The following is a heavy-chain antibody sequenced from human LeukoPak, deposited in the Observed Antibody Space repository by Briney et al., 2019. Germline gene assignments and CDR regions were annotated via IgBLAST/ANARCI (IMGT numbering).Heavy chain of an antibody. CDR3: AQIGGDYYYYYMDV. CDR1: GFTFSSYG. CDR2: IRYDGSNK. J-gene: IGHJ6*03. D-gene: IGHD4-23*01. Sequence: GGSLRLSCTASGFTFSSYGMHWVRQAPGKGLEWVAFIRYDGSNKYYADSVKGRFTISRDNSKNTLYLQMNSLRAEDTAVYYCAQIGGDYYYYYMDVWGKGTTVTVSS. V-gene: IGHV3-30*02.